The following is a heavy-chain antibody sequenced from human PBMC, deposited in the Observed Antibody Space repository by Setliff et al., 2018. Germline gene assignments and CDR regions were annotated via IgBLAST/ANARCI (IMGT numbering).Heavy chain of an antibody. D-gene: IGHD2-15*01. CDR3: ARSPAVLGIVYLDP. Sequence: SVKVSCKASGDSFNNYAISWVRQAPGQGLEWMGGIIPMFGTPAYAQKFQDKVTITTDESTSTAYMEPDSLRSEDTAVYYCARSPAVLGIVYLDPWGQGTLVTVSS. CDR2: IIPMFGTP. J-gene: IGHJ5*02. CDR1: GDSFNNYA. V-gene: IGHV1-69*05.